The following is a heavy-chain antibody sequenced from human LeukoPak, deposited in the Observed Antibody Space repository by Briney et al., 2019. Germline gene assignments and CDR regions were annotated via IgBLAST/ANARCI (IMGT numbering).Heavy chain of an antibody. CDR1: GGSISSSSYY. CDR3: ARGGYSGYDNSFDY. V-gene: IGHV4-39*07. D-gene: IGHD5-12*01. J-gene: IGHJ4*02. Sequence: SETLSLTCTVSGGSISSSSYYWGWIRQPPGKGLEWIGSIYYSGSTYYNPSLKSRVTISVDTSKNQFSLKLSSVTAADTAVYYCARGGYSGYDNSFDYWGQGTLVTVSS. CDR2: IYYSGST.